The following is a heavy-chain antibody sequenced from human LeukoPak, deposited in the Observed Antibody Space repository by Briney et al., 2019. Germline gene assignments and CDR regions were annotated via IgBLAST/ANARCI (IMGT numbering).Heavy chain of an antibody. J-gene: IGHJ5*02. V-gene: IGHV1-2*02. CDR3: ARGPVVVPAALLGFWFDP. CDR1: GYTLTGYY. D-gene: IGHD2-2*02. CDR2: INPNSGGT. Sequence: ASVKVSCKASGYTLTGYYMHWVRQAPGQGLEWMGWINPNSGGTNYAQKFQGKVTMARDTSISTAYMELSSLRSDDTAVYYCARGPVVVPAALLGFWFDPWGQGTLVTVSS.